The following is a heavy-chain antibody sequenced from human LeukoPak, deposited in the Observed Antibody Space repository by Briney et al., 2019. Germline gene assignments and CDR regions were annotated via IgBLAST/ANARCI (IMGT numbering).Heavy chain of an antibody. CDR2: ISSSGSTI. J-gene: IGHJ4*02. CDR1: GFTFSDYY. CDR3: AAKYYDFWSGYYD. V-gene: IGHV3-11*04. D-gene: IGHD3-3*01. Sequence: PGGSLRLSCAASGFTFSDYYMSWIRQAPGKGLEWVSYISSSGSTIYYADSVKGRFTISRDNAKNSLYLQMNSLRAEDTAVYYCAAKYYDFWSGYYDWGQGTPVTVPS.